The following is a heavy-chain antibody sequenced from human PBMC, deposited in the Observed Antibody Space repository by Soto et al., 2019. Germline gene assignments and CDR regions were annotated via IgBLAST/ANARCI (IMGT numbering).Heavy chain of an antibody. J-gene: IGHJ6*02. Sequence: QVQLQESGPGLVKPSQTLSLTCTVSGGSISSGGYYWSWIRQHPGKGLEWIGYIYYSGSTYYNPSLKSRVTISVNTSKNQFSLKLSSVTAADTAVYYCARELRFGEDYYGMDVWGQGTTVTVSS. V-gene: IGHV4-31*03. CDR1: GGSISSGGYY. CDR2: IYYSGST. D-gene: IGHD3-10*01. CDR3: ARELRFGEDYYGMDV.